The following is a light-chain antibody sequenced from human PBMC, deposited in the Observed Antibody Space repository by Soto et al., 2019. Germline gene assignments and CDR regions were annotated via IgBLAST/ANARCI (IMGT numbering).Light chain of an antibody. CDR1: SSDAGGYNY. Sequence: QSVLTQPASVSGSPGQSITISCTGTSSDAGGYNYVSWYQQHPGKAPKLMIYDASNRPSGVSNRFSGSKSGNTASLTISGLQAEDEADYYCSSYTSSSTVFGTGTKVTVL. CDR3: SSYTSSSTV. J-gene: IGLJ1*01. V-gene: IGLV2-14*01. CDR2: DAS.